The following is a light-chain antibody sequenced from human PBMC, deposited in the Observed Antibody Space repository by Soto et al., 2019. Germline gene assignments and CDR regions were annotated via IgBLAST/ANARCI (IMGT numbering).Light chain of an antibody. CDR2: DAS. CDR1: QSVSSY. J-gene: IGKJ5*01. CDR3: QQHNQWPIT. V-gene: IGKV3-11*01. Sequence: EIVLTQSPATLSLSTGERATLSCRASQSVSSYLAWYQQKPGQAPRLLIHDASNRATGIPARFSGSGSGTEFTLTISSLQSEDFAVYYCQQHNQWPITFGQGTRLEI.